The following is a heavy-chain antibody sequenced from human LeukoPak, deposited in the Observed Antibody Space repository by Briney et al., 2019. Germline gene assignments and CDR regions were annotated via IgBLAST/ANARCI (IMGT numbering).Heavy chain of an antibody. Sequence: GGSLRLSCAASGFTFISYGMHWVRQAPGKGLEWVAFIRYDGSNKYYADSVKGRFTISRDNSKNTLYLQMNSLRAEDTAVYYCAKARGQWLVDFDYWGQGTLVTVSS. D-gene: IGHD6-19*01. J-gene: IGHJ4*02. V-gene: IGHV3-30*02. CDR2: IRYDGSNK. CDR3: AKARGQWLVDFDY. CDR1: GFTFISYG.